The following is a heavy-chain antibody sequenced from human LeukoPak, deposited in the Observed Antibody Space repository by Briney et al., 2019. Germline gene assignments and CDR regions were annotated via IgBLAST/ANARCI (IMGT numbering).Heavy chain of an antibody. CDR2: ISAYNGNT. J-gene: IGHJ6*03. CDR1: GYTFTSYG. V-gene: IGHV1-18*01. D-gene: IGHD1-26*01. Sequence: GASVTVSCKASGYTFTSYGISWVRLAPGQGLEWMGWISAYNGNTNYAQKLQGRVTMTTDTSTSTAYMELRSLRSDDTAVYYCARLQYSGSYSPYYYYYYMDVWGKGTTVTVSS. CDR3: ARLQYSGSYSPYYYYYYMDV.